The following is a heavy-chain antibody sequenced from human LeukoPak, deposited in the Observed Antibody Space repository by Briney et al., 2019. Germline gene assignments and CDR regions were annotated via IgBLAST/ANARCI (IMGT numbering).Heavy chain of an antibody. CDR3: AKDSSSSWRTFDY. D-gene: IGHD6-13*01. J-gene: IGHJ4*02. Sequence: GGSLRLSCAASGFTFDDYAMHWVRQAPGKGLEWVSGISWNSGSIGYADSVKGRFTISRDNAKNSLYLQMNSLRAEDTASYYCAKDSSSSWRTFDYWGQGTLVTVSS. V-gene: IGHV3-9*01. CDR1: GFTFDDYA. CDR2: ISWNSGSI.